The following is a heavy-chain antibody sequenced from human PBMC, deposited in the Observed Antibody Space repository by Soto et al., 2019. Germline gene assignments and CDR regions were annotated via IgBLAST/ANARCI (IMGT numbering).Heavy chain of an antibody. CDR3: AKTIVAVAPFEAFDI. CDR2: ISWNSGRI. Sequence: EVQLVESGGGLVQPGRSLRLSCAASGFTFDDYAMHWVRQAPGKGLEWVSGISWNSGRIGYADSVKGRFTISSDNAKNSRYRQMNSLRAEDTALYYCAKTIVAVAPFEAFDIWGQGTMVTVSS. V-gene: IGHV3-9*01. CDR1: GFTFDDYA. D-gene: IGHD6-19*01. J-gene: IGHJ3*02.